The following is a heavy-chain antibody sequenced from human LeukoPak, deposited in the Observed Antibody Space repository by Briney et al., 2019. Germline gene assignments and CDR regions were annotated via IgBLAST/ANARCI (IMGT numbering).Heavy chain of an antibody. Sequence: SETLSLTCTVSGGSISSYYWSWIRQPPGKGLEWIGYIYYSGSTNYNPSLKSRVTISVDTSKKQFSLKLSSVTAADTAVYYCARAHDSSGFFSRDKYYFDYWGQGTLVTVSS. V-gene: IGHV4-59*01. CDR1: GGSISSYY. CDR3: ARAHDSSGFFSRDKYYFDY. CDR2: IYYSGST. J-gene: IGHJ4*02. D-gene: IGHD3-22*01.